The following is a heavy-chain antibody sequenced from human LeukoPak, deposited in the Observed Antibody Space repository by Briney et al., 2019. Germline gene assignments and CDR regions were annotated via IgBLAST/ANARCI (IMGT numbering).Heavy chain of an antibody. CDR1: GGTFSSYA. Sequence: ASVKVSCKASGGTFSSYAISWVRQAPGQGLEWMGWINPNSGGTNYAQKFQGRVTMTRDTSISTAYMELSRLRSDDTAVYYCARVSTVTTPWDWFDPWGQGTLVTVSS. D-gene: IGHD4-17*01. CDR2: INPNSGGT. CDR3: ARVSTVTTPWDWFDP. V-gene: IGHV1-2*02. J-gene: IGHJ5*02.